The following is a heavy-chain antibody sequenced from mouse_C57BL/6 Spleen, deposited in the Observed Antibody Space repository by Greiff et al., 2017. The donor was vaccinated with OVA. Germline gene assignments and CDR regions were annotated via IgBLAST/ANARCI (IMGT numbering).Heavy chain of an antibody. D-gene: IGHD1-1*01. Sequence: VQLQQSGAELVKPGASVKLSCTASGFNIKDYYMHWVKQRTEQGLEWIGRIDPADGATKYAPKFQGKATYTAEQSSHPAYLQLSSLTSEETAVYYCANYGRLGYWGQGTLGTGSA. J-gene: IGHJ3*01. CDR3: ANYGRLGY. V-gene: IGHV14-2*01. CDR2: IDPADGAT. CDR1: GFNIKDYY.